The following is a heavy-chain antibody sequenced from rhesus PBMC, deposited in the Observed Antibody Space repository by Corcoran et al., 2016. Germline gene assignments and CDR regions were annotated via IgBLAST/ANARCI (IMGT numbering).Heavy chain of an antibody. CDR3: ARERVPYGSSFDY. Sequence: QVQLQESGPGLVKPSETLSLTCAVSGGSISSSYYYWSWIRQAPGKGLERIGSISYSGGTSSNPSLKSRVTISRDTSKNQFSLKLSSVTAADTAVYYCARERVPYGSSFDYWGQGVLVTVSS. CDR2: ISYSGGT. J-gene: IGHJ4*01. D-gene: IGHD4-29*01. V-gene: IGHV4-122*02. CDR1: GGSISSSYYY.